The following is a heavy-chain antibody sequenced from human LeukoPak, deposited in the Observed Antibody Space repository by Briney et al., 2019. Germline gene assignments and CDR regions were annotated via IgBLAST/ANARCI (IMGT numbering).Heavy chain of an antibody. V-gene: IGHV3-33*01. CDR1: GFTFSSYG. Sequence: GGSLRLSCAASGFTFSSYGMHWVRQAPGKGLEWVAVIWYDGSNKYYADSVKGRFTISRDNSKNTLYLQMNSLRAEDTAVYYCAREFFVAGTGHFQHWGQGTLVTVSS. CDR3: AREFFVAGTGHFQH. CDR2: IWYDGSNK. D-gene: IGHD1-1*01. J-gene: IGHJ1*01.